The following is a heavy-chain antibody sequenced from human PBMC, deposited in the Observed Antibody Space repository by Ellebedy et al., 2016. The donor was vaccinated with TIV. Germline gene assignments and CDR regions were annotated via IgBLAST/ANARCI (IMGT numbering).Heavy chain of an antibody. V-gene: IGHV1-18*01. CDR2: ISAYNGNT. CDR3: ASRGYDILTGWDPNAFDI. Sequence: AASVKVSCKASGYTFTNYGINWVRQAPGQGLEWMGWISAYNGNTNYAQKLQGRVTMTTDTSTSTAYMELRRLRSDDTAVYYCASRGYDILTGWDPNAFDIWGQGTMVTVSS. D-gene: IGHD3-9*01. J-gene: IGHJ3*02. CDR1: GYTFTNYG.